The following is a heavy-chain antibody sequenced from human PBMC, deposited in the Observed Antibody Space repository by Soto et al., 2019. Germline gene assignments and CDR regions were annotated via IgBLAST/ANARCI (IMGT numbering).Heavy chain of an antibody. J-gene: IGHJ3*02. D-gene: IGHD3-22*01. CDR2: IYHSGST. V-gene: IGHV4-30-2*01. CDR3: ATYDSSGPDAFDI. Sequence: SEPLSLTCAVSGGSISSGGYSWSWIRQPPGKGLEWIGYIYHSGSTYYNPSLKSRVTISVDRSKNQFSLKLSSVTAADTAVYYCATYDSSGPDAFDIWGQGTMGTV. CDR1: GGSISSGGYS.